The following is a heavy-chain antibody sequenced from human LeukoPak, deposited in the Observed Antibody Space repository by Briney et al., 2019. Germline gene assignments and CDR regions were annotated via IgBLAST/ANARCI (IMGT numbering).Heavy chain of an antibody. J-gene: IGHJ4*02. CDR1: GFTISSYG. CDR2: IWYDGSNQ. CDR3: AKDMYSSSWYYFDY. Sequence: GGSLRLSCAASGFTISSYGMHWVRQAPGKGLDWVAIIWYDGSNQYYADSVKGRFTISRDNSKNTLYLQMNSLRAEDTAVYYCAKDMYSSSWYYFDYWGQGTLVTVSS. D-gene: IGHD6-13*01. V-gene: IGHV3-33*06.